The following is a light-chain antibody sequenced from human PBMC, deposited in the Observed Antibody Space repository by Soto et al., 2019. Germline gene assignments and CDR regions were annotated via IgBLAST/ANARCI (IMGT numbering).Light chain of an antibody. J-gene: IGLJ1*01. CDR2: EVT. Sequence: QSALTQPASVSGSPGQSITISCTGTSSDVGGHDYVSWFQQHPGKAPRLMIYEVTDRPSGVSNRFSGSKSGNTASLTISGLQAEDEAEYYCSSYTNINTRACVFGTGTKLTVL. CDR3: SSYTNINTRACV. CDR1: SSDVGGHDY. V-gene: IGLV2-14*01.